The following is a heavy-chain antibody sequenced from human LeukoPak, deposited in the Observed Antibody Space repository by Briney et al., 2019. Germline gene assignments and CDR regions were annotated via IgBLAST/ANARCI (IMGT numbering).Heavy chain of an antibody. V-gene: IGHV4-59*01. CDR2: IYYSGST. D-gene: IGHD3-10*01. J-gene: IGHJ3*02. Sequence: SETLSLTCAVYGGSFSGYYWSWIRQPPGKGLEWIGYIYYSGSTNYNPSLKSRVTISVDTSKNQFSLKLSSVTAADTAVYYCAINSGSYYIRAFDIWGQGTMVTVSS. CDR1: GGSFSGYY. CDR3: AINSGSYYIRAFDI.